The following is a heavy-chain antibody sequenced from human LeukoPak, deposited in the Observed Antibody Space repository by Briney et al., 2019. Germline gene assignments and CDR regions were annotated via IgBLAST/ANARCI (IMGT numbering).Heavy chain of an antibody. D-gene: IGHD6-6*01. CDR2: IYPGDSDT. J-gene: IGHJ5*02. V-gene: IGHV5-51*01. CDR3: ARRGSSSSNWFDP. CDR1: SYNFANYW. Sequence: GEPLKISCKASSYNFANYWIGWVRQMPGKGLEWMGIIYPGDSDTRYSPSFQGQVTISADKSISTAYLQWSSLKASDTAMYYCARRGSSSSNWFDPWGQGTLVTVSS.